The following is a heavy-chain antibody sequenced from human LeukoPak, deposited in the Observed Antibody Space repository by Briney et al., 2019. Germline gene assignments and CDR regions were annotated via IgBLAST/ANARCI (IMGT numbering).Heavy chain of an antibody. Sequence: GASVKVSCKVSGHTLTELSMHWVRQAPGKGLEWMGGLDPEDGETIYAQKFQGRVTMTEDTSTDTAYMELSSLRSEDTAVYYCATDFYCSSTSCYYYYGMDVWGQGTTVTVSS. J-gene: IGHJ6*02. CDR1: GHTLTELS. CDR3: ATDFYCSSTSCYYYYGMDV. CDR2: LDPEDGET. V-gene: IGHV1-24*01. D-gene: IGHD2-2*01.